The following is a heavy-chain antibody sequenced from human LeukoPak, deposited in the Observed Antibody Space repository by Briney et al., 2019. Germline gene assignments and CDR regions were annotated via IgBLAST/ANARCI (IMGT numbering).Heavy chain of an antibody. CDR3: ARLFEVVDAFDI. CDR1: GVSISSYY. Sequence: SETLSLTCTVSGVSISSYYWSWIRQPPGKGLEWIGYIYYSGSTNYNPSLKSRVTISVDTSKNQFSLKLSSVTAADTAVYYCARLFEVVDAFDIWGQGTMVTVSS. V-gene: IGHV4-59*01. J-gene: IGHJ3*02. CDR2: IYYSGST. D-gene: IGHD2-21*01.